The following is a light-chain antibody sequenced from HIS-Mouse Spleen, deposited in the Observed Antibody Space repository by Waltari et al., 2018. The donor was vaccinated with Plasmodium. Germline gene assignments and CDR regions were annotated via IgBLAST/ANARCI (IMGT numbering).Light chain of an antibody. V-gene: IGKV1-5*03. CDR1: QSISSR. J-gene: IGKJ1*01. CDR3: QQYNSYSWK. CDR2: KAS. Sequence: DIQMTQSPSTLSASVGDRVTITCRASQSISSRLAWYQQKPGKAPKLLIYKASSLESGVPARFSGSGSGTEFTLTISSVQPDDIATYYCQQYNSYSWKFGQGTKVEIK.